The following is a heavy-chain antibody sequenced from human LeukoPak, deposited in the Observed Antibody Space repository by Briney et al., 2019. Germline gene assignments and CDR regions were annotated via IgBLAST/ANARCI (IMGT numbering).Heavy chain of an antibody. J-gene: IGHJ4*02. D-gene: IGHD3-10*01. CDR3: AKDMAAYYYASGNIDY. Sequence: GGSLRLSCAASGFTFDDYAMHWVRQAPGKGLECVSLISWDGGSTYYADSVKGRFTISRDNSKNSLYLQMNSLRAEDTALYYCAKDMAAYYYASGNIDYWGQGTLVTVSS. CDR2: ISWDGGST. CDR1: GFTFDDYA. V-gene: IGHV3-43D*03.